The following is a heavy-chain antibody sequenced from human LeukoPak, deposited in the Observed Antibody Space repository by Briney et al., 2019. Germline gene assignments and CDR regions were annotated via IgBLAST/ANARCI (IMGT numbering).Heavy chain of an antibody. CDR1: GGPFSHYY. CDR2: INESGST. D-gene: IGHD3-3*01. Sequence: SETLSLTCAVYGGPFSHYYWTWIRQPPGKGLEWIGEINESGSTNYDPSLKSRVTISVDTSKNQFSLKLSSVTAADTAVYYCARARTIFGVVFDCWGQGTLVTVSS. V-gene: IGHV4-34*01. CDR3: ARARTIFGVVFDC. J-gene: IGHJ4*02.